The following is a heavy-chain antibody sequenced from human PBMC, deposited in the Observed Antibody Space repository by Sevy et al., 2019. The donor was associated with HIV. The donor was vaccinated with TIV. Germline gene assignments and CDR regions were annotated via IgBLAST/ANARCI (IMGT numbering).Heavy chain of an antibody. CDR2: ISSSGSTI. Sequence: GGSLRLSCAASGFTFSSYEMNWVRQAPGKGLEWVSYISSSGSTIYYAASVKGRFTISRDNAKNSLYLQMNSLRAEDTAVYYCAREGIGRGWFDPWGQGTLVTVSS. J-gene: IGHJ5*02. CDR1: GFTFSSYE. CDR3: AREGIGRGWFDP. D-gene: IGHD3-10*01. V-gene: IGHV3-48*03.